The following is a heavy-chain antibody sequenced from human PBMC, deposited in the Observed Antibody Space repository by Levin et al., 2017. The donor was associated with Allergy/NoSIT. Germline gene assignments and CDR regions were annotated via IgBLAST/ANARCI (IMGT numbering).Heavy chain of an antibody. CDR2: MNPNSGNT. CDR3: ARGRTVYGGYDP. V-gene: IGHV1-8*01. CDR1: GYTFTSYD. D-gene: IGHD5/OR15-5a*01. Sequence: RGESLKISCKASGYTFTSYDINWVRQATGQGLEWMGWMNPNSGNTGYAQKFQGRVTMTRNTSISTAYMELSSLRSEDTAVYYCARGRTVYGGYDPWGQGTLVTVSS. J-gene: IGHJ5*02.